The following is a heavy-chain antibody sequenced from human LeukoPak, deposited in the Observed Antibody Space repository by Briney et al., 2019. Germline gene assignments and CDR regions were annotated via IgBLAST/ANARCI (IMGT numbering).Heavy chain of an antibody. CDR1: GYTFTGSY. Sequence: EASVKVSCKASGYTFTGSYIHWVRQAPGQGLEWMGWINPNSGDTNYAQKFQGRVTMTRDTSISTAYVELSRLRPDDTALYYCARDQGAAGGLSWVDYWGQGALVTVSS. J-gene: IGHJ4*02. V-gene: IGHV1-2*02. CDR2: INPNSGDT. CDR3: ARDQGAAGGLSWVDY. D-gene: IGHD6-13*01.